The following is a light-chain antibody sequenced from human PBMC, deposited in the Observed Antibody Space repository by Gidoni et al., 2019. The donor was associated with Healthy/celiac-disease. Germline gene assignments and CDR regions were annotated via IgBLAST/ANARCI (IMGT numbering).Light chain of an antibody. Sequence: SYELTKPPSWSVSPGKTARITCSGDKLGDKYACWYQQKPGKSPVLVIYQDSKRPSGLPERFSGSNSGNTASLTISGTQAMDEADYYCQACDSSTASVFGGGTKLTVL. J-gene: IGLJ2*01. CDR1: KLGDKY. CDR2: QDS. V-gene: IGLV3-1*01. CDR3: QACDSSTASV.